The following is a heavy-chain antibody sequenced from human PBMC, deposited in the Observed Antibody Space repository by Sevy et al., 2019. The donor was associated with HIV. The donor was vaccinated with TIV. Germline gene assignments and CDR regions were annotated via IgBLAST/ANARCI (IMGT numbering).Heavy chain of an antibody. V-gene: IGHV3-21*01. CDR2: ISSSSNYI. Sequence: GGSLRLSCAASGFTFSTYTMNWVRQAPGKGLEWVSSISSSSNYIYYADSMKGRFTISRDNANNSLYLQMNSLRAEDMAVYYCARPYGSGSWEAFDIWGQGTMVTVSS. CDR1: GFTFSTYT. D-gene: IGHD3-10*01. CDR3: ARPYGSGSWEAFDI. J-gene: IGHJ3*02.